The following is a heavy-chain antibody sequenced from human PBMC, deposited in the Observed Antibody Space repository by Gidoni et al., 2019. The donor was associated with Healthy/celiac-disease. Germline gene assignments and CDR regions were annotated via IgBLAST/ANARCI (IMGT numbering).Heavy chain of an antibody. CDR1: GFTFSRYS. D-gene: IGHD6-13*01. CDR3: ARDLLIAAGPSYAFDI. Sequence: EVQLVASGGGLVKPGGSLRLSCAASGFTFSRYSMNWVRQAPGKGLGWVSSISSSSSYIYYADSVKGRFTSSRDNAKNSLYLQMNSLRAEDTAVYYCARDLLIAAGPSYAFDIWGQGTMVTVSS. CDR2: ISSSSSYI. J-gene: IGHJ3*02. V-gene: IGHV3-21*01.